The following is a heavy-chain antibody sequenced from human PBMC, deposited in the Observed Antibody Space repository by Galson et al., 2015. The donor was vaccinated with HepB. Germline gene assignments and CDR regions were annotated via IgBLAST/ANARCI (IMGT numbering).Heavy chain of an antibody. CDR2: ISSSGSTI. V-gene: IGHV3-11*04. J-gene: IGHJ6*02. Sequence: SLRLSCAASGFTFSDYYMSWIRQAPGKGLEWVSYISSSGSTIYYADSVKGRFTISRDNAKNSLYLQMNSLRAEDTAVYYCARDRGDRYYDFWSGYPGGYYYYGMDVWGQGTTVTVSS. D-gene: IGHD3-3*01. CDR3: ARDRGDRYYDFWSGYPGGYYYYGMDV. CDR1: GFTFSDYY.